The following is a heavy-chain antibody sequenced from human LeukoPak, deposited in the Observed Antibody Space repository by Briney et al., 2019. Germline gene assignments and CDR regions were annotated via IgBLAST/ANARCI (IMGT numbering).Heavy chain of an antibody. Sequence: PSETLSLTCTVSGGSISSSSYYWGWIRQPPGKGLEWIGSIYYSGSTYYNPSLKSRVTISVDTSKNQFSLKLSSVTAADTAVYYCARHRKNVAGNQYFQHWGQGTLVTVSS. J-gene: IGHJ1*01. V-gene: IGHV4-39*01. CDR1: GGSISSSSYY. CDR3: ARHRKNVAGNQYFQH. D-gene: IGHD6-19*01. CDR2: IYYSGST.